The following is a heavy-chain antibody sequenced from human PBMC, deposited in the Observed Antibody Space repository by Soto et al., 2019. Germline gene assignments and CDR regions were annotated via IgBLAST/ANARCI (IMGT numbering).Heavy chain of an antibody. CDR2: INHSGST. CDR3: ARGITMYSSSWYVGLDY. Sequence: PSETLSLTCAVYGGSFSGYYWSWIRQPPGKGLEWIGEINHSGSTSYNPSLKSRVTISVDTSKNQFSLKLSSVTAADTAVYYCARGITMYSSSWYVGLDYWGQGTLVTVSS. D-gene: IGHD6-13*01. J-gene: IGHJ4*02. CDR1: GGSFSGYY. V-gene: IGHV4-34*01.